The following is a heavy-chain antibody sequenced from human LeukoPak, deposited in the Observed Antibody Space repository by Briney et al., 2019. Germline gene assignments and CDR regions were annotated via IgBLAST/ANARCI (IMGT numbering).Heavy chain of an antibody. Sequence: GGSLRLSCVASGFIFNNYAMSWVRQSPGKGLEWVSSISASGDETYYPDSVKGRFTISRDNSKNTLYLQMNSLRAEDTAVYYCAKDKYSSSWTPPNYWGQGTLVTVSS. D-gene: IGHD6-13*01. J-gene: IGHJ4*02. CDR3: AKDKYSSSWTPPNY. V-gene: IGHV3-23*01. CDR1: GFIFNNYA. CDR2: ISASGDET.